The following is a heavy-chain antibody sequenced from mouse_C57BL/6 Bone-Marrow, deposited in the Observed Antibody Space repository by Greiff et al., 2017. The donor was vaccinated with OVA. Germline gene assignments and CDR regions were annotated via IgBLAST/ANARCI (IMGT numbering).Heavy chain of an antibody. CDR3: TTGITTVVAFNYFDY. CDR2: IDPENGDT. CDR1: GFNIKDDY. V-gene: IGHV14-4*01. J-gene: IGHJ2*01. Sequence: VQLQQSGAELVRPGASVKLSCTASGFNIKDDYMPWVKQRPEQGLEWIGWIDPENGDTEYASKFQGKATITADTSSNTAYLRLSSLTSEDTAVYYCTTGITTVVAFNYFDYWGQGTTLTVSS. D-gene: IGHD1-1*01.